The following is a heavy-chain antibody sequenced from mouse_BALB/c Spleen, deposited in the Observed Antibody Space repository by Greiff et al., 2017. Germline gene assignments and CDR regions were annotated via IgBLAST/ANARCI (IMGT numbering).Heavy chain of an antibody. J-gene: IGHJ1*01. Sequence: QVQLQQSGPGLVQPSQSLSITCTVSGFSLTSYGVHWVRQSPGKGLEWLGVIWSGGSTDYNAAFISRLSISKDNSKSQVFFKMNSLQANDTAIYYCASHYYGYYWYFDVWGAGTTVTVSS. CDR3: ASHYYGYYWYFDV. CDR1: GFSLTSYG. D-gene: IGHD1-2*01. CDR2: IWSGGST. V-gene: IGHV2-2*02.